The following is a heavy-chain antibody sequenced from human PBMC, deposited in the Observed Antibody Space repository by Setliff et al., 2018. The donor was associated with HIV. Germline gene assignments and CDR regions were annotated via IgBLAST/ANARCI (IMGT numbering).Heavy chain of an antibody. Sequence: SETLSLTCTVSGGSISGYHWNWLRQTPGKGLEWIGYIYTSRGTNYNHSLRTRVIISVDTSNQFSLKLSSVPAADAAVYYCARSPSYRSSWEYYFDVWGQGTTVTVSS. J-gene: IGHJ6*03. CDR1: GGSISGYH. V-gene: IGHV4-4*09. CDR2: IYTSRGT. D-gene: IGHD6-13*01. CDR3: ARSPSYRSSWEYYFDV.